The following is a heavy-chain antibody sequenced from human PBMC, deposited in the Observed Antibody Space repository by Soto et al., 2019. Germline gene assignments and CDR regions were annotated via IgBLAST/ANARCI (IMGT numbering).Heavy chain of an antibody. J-gene: IGHJ4*02. V-gene: IGHV3-33*01. CDR3: ARTRYCSSASCYDLDY. Sequence: GGSLRLSCVASGFTFSSHGMHWVRQAPGKGLEWVAVIWYDGSNKYYADSVEGRITISRDNSKNTLYLQMDSLRAEDTAVYYCARTRYCSSASCYDLDYWGQGTLVIVSS. CDR1: GFTFSSHG. D-gene: IGHD2-2*01. CDR2: IWYDGSNK.